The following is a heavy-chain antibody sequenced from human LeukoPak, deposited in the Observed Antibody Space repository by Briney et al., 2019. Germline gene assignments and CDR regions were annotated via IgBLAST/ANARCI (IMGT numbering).Heavy chain of an antibody. Sequence: ASVKVSCKASGYTFTNYYIHWVRQAPGQGLEWMGRINPSGGSTIYAQKFQGRVTMTRDSSTSTVYMDMSSLRSDDTAVYYCARDPGYSSAWCGAGKQDFWGQGTLVTVSS. CDR2: INPSGGST. J-gene: IGHJ4*02. CDR1: GYTFTNYY. V-gene: IGHV1-46*01. CDR3: ARDPGYSSAWCGAGKQDF. D-gene: IGHD6-19*01.